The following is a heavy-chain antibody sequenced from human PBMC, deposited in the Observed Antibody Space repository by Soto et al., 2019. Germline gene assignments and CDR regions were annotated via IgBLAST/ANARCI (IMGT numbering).Heavy chain of an antibody. V-gene: IGHV1-8*01. CDR1: GYDFNIYD. CDR2: MTPKRETP. Sequence: QVHLVQSGAELKKPGASVKVSCTASGYDFNIYDIHWVRQSTGQGLEWMGWMTPKRETPGYAPKFQGRLTMTRDTSRSAVYMELSSLGSEDTAVYFVARGGHGFWSGETYYYAMDVWGQGTTVTVSS. D-gene: IGHD3-3*01. J-gene: IGHJ6*02. CDR3: ARGGHGFWSGETYYYAMDV.